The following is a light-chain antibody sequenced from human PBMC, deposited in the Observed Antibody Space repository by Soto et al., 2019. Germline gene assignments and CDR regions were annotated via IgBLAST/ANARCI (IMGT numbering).Light chain of an antibody. V-gene: IGKV3-11*01. CDR1: QSVGSY. CDR2: DAS. Sequence: EIVLTQSPATLSLSPGERATLSCRASQSVGSYFAWYQQKPGQSPRLLIYDASNRATGIPARFSGSGSGTEFTLTISSLQSEDFAVYYCQQYNNWLRTFGQGTKVEIK. J-gene: IGKJ1*01. CDR3: QQYNNWLRT.